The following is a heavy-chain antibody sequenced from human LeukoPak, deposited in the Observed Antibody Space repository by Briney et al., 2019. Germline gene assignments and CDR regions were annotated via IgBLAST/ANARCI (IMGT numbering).Heavy chain of an antibody. Sequence: PGGSLRLSCAASRFTFSNYAMNWVRQAPGKGLEWVSTIWRSVGSTYYADFVKGRFTISRDNSNNTLYLQMNSLRAEDTAVYYRAKDRDGSSWYADFDYWGQGTLVTASS. D-gene: IGHD6-13*01. CDR1: RFTFSNYA. V-gene: IGHV3-23*01. CDR3: AKDRDGSSWYADFDY. J-gene: IGHJ4*02. CDR2: IWRSVGST.